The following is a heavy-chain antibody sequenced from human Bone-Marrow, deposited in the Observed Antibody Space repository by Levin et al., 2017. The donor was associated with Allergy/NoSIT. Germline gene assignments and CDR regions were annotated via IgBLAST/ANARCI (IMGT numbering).Heavy chain of an antibody. D-gene: IGHD3-3*01. CDR1: GFTFSTYG. J-gene: IGHJ6*02. Sequence: SCAASGFTFSTYGMHWVRQAPGKGLEWVALIWYDGSKKYYTDSVKGRFTISRDNSKNTLYLQVNSLRAEDTAVYYCAKDLSYYDLWSDSDPYFYYGMDVWGQGTTVTVSS. CDR2: IWYDGSKK. CDR3: AKDLSYYDLWSDSDPYFYYGMDV. V-gene: IGHV3-33*06.